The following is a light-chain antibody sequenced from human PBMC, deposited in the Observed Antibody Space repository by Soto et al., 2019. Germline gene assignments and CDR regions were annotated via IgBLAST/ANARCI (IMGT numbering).Light chain of an antibody. CDR3: QQYKNWPLT. Sequence: EIVMTRSPATLSVSPGERATLSCRASQSVSSNLAWYQQKPGQAPRLLIYGASTRATGIPARFSGSGSGTEFTLTISSLQSEDVAVYYCQQYKNWPLTFGPGTKVDIK. J-gene: IGKJ3*01. CDR2: GAS. V-gene: IGKV3D-15*01. CDR1: QSVSSN.